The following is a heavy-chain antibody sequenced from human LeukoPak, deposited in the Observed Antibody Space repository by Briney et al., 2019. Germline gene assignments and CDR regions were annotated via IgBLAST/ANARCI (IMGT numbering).Heavy chain of an antibody. J-gene: IGHJ6*03. Sequence: PGGSLRLSCAPSGFTFTTYGMHWVRQAPGKGLEWVAFIYYDGRKEYYSDSLKGRVTISRDNSKNMLSLQVNNVRADDTAVYYCAKDPGDSVRGYYMDVWGKGTTVIVSS. D-gene: IGHD1-26*01. CDR3: AKDPGDSVRGYYMDV. V-gene: IGHV3-30*02. CDR1: GFTFTTYG. CDR2: IYYDGRKE.